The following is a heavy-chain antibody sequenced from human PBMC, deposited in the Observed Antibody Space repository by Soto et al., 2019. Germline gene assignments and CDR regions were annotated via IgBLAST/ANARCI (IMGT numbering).Heavy chain of an antibody. CDR3: TRERYSYDY. V-gene: IGHV1-3*01. Sequence: KRSRKASGYRMSRDARHWGRQAKGQRLEWMGWINAGNGNTKYSQKFQGRVTITRDTSASKAYMELSSLRSEDTAVYYCTRERYSYDYWGQGTLVTGSS. J-gene: IGHJ4*02. CDR2: INAGNGNT. CDR1: GYRMSRDA. D-gene: IGHD5-18*01.